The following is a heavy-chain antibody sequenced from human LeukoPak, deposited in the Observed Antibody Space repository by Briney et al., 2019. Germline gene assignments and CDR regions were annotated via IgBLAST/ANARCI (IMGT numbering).Heavy chain of an antibody. CDR3: ASHCSSTSCYADYYYMDV. Sequence: GSSVKVSCKASGCTFSSSGISWLRQAPGQGLERMGGIIPMIGTTYYAQKFKGRVTITADESTSPDYLQLSSLRSEDTAVYYCASHCSSTSCYADYYYMDVWGKGTTVTVSS. CDR1: GCTFSSSG. CDR2: IIPMIGTT. J-gene: IGHJ6*03. D-gene: IGHD2-2*01. V-gene: IGHV1-69*01.